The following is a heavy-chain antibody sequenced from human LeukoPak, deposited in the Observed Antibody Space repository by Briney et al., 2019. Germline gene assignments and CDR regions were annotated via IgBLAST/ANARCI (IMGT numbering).Heavy chain of an antibody. CDR1: GFTVSSNY. CDR2: IYSGGTT. CDR3: ARGLGATTGFWFDP. J-gene: IGHJ5*02. V-gene: IGHV3-53*04. Sequence: GGSLRLSCAASGFTVSSNYMTWVRQAPGKGLEWVSIIYSGGTTYYADSVKGRFTISRHNSNNTLYLQMNSLRPEDTAVYYCARGLGATTGFWFDPWGQGTLVTVSS. D-gene: IGHD1-26*01.